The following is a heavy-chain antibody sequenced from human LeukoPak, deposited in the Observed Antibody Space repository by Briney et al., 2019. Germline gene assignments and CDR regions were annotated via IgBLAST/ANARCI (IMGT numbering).Heavy chain of an antibody. CDR3: ARGKDDSTGHYDAFDI. D-gene: IGHD3-22*01. V-gene: IGHV1-2*02. Sequence: ASVKVSCKAFGYSFSDNYVHWVRQAPGQGLEYMGWINPRSGDTNFSQRFKGRVTMTSDTSIRTAYMEMKKLRSDDTAVYFCARGKDDSTGHYDAFDIWGHGTMVTVSS. J-gene: IGHJ3*02. CDR1: GYSFSDNY. CDR2: INPRSGDT.